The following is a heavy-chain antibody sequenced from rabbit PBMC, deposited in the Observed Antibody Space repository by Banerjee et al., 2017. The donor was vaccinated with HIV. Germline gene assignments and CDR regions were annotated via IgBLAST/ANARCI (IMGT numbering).Heavy chain of an antibody. Sequence: KASGFDLSNYYYMYWVRQAPGKGLEWIGCIYTGGSGGIYYASWAKGRFTISKTSSTTVTLQMTSLTAADTATYFCARDLAGAIGWNFNLWGQGTLVTVS. CDR3: ARDLAGAIGWNFNL. CDR1: GFDLSNYYY. CDR2: IYTGGSGGI. V-gene: IGHV1S40*01. J-gene: IGHJ4*01. D-gene: IGHD4-1*01.